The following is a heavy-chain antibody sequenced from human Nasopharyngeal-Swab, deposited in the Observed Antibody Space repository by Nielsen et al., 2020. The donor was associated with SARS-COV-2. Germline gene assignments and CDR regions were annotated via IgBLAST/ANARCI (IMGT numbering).Heavy chain of an antibody. V-gene: IGHV4-39*01. CDR3: ASPSGYSSSWYRADWFDP. Sequence: RQAPGKGLEWIGSIYYSGSTYYSPSLKSRVTISVDTSKNQFSLKLSSVTAADTAVYYCASPSGYSSSWYRADWFDPWGQGTLVTVSS. J-gene: IGHJ5*02. CDR2: IYYSGST. D-gene: IGHD6-13*01.